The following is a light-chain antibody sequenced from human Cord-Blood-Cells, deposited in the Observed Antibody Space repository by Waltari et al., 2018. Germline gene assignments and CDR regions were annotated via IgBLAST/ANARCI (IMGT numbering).Light chain of an antibody. Sequence: QSALTQPRSVSGSPGQSVTISCTGTSSDVGGYNYVPWYQQHPGKAPKLMIYDVSKRPSGVPDRFSGSKSGNTASLTISGLQAEDEADYYCCSYAGSYNNYVFGTGTKVTVL. CDR1: SSDVGGYNY. J-gene: IGLJ1*01. V-gene: IGLV2-11*01. CDR3: CSYAGSYNNYV. CDR2: DVS.